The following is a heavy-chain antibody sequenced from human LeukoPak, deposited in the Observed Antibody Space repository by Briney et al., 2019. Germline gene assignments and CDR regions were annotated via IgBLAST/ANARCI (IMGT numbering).Heavy chain of an antibody. D-gene: IGHD1-26*01. CDR3: ASGRGGYYYYAIDV. V-gene: IGHV3-7*01. CDR2: IKQDGSEK. CDR1: GFTFSSYW. Sequence: GGSLRLSCAASGFTFSSYWMSWVRQAPGKGLEWVANIKQDGSEKYYVDSVKGRFTISRDNSKNTLYLQLNSLRLEDTAVFYCASGRGGYYYYAIDVWGQGTTVTVSS. J-gene: IGHJ6*02.